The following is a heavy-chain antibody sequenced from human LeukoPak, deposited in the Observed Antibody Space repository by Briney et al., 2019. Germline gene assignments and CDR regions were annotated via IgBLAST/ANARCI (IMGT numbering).Heavy chain of an antibody. CDR2: IYYSGST. D-gene: IGHD3-10*01. CDR1: GGSISSYY. J-gene: IGHJ4*02. Sequence: SETLSLTCTVSGGSISSYYWSWIRQPPGKGLEWIGYIYYSGSTNYNPSLKSRVTISVDTSKNQFSLELSSVTAADTAVYYCARHRDSAGALGWGQGTLVTVSS. V-gene: IGHV4-59*08. CDR3: ARHRDSAGALG.